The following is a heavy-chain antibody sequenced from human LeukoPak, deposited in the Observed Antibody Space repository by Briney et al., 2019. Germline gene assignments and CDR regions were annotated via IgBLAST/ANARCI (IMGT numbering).Heavy chain of an antibody. CDR1: GFTFSLYW. V-gene: IGHV3-7*01. CDR2: MKQDGSEK. J-gene: IGHJ6*02. D-gene: IGHD3-10*01. CDR3: ARDTEVGDYARAGMDV. Sequence: GGSLRLSCAGSGFTFSLYWMTWVRQAPGKGLEWVANMKQDGSEKYYVDSVKGRFTISRDNAKNSLYLQMNSLRAEDTAVYYCARDTEVGDYARAGMDVWGQGTTVTVSS.